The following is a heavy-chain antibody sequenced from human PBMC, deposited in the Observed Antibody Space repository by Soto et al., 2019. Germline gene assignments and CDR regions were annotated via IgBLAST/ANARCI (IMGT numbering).Heavy chain of an antibody. J-gene: IGHJ4*02. Sequence: PSETLSLTCAVCGDSISSSNYHWGWIRQPPGKGLEWIGSVYYSGSTYYNPSLKSRVTISIDASKNQFSLNLNSVTATDTAVYYCARHRGPTGPNYWGQGTLVTVSS. CDR2: VYYSGST. D-gene: IGHD3-10*01. CDR1: GDSISSSNYH. V-gene: IGHV4-39*01. CDR3: ARHRGPTGPNY.